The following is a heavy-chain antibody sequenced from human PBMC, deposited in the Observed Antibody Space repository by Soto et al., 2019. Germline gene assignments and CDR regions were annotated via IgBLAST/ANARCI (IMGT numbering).Heavy chain of an antibody. CDR1: GGTFSSYA. CDR3: AAATLPYSSSSNLFDP. CDR2: IIPIFGTA. D-gene: IGHD6-6*01. V-gene: IGHV1-69*13. J-gene: IGHJ5*02. Sequence: GASVKVSCKASGGTFSSYAISWVRQAPGQGLEWMGGIIPIFGTANYAQKFQGRVTITADESTSTAYMELSSLRSEDTAVYCCAAATLPYSSSSNLFDPWGQGTLVTVSS.